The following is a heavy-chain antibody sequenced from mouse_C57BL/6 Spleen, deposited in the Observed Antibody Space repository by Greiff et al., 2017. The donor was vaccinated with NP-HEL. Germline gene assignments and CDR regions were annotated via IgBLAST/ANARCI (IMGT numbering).Heavy chain of an antibody. CDR2: IWSGGST. CDR1: GFSLTSYG. CDR3: AREEIYYYAMDY. J-gene: IGHJ4*01. Sequence: VQVVESGPGLVQPSQSLSITYTVSGFSLTSYGVHWVRQSPGKGLEWLGVIWSGGSTDYNAAFISRLSISKDNSKSQVFFKMNSLQADDTAIYYCAREEIYYYAMDYWGQGTSVTVSS. V-gene: IGHV2-2*01.